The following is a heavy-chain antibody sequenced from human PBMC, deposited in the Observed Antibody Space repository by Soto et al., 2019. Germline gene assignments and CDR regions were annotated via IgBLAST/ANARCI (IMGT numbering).Heavy chain of an antibody. CDR1: GFTFSSYV. V-gene: IGHV3-30*18. J-gene: IGHJ5*02. D-gene: IGHD4-4*01. CDR3: AKDVISARNFNFFVP. Sequence: LRLSCAASGFTFSSYVMHWVRQAPGKGLEWGAVISYDGSNKYYADSVKGRFTISRDNSKNTLYLQMNSLRAEDTAGYYCAKDVISARNFNFFVPWAQGTRGTAPQ. CDR2: ISYDGSNK.